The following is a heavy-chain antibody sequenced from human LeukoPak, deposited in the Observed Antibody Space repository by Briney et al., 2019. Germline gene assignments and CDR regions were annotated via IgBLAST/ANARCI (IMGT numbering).Heavy chain of an antibody. CDR3: ARGGSSSWYYYYGMDV. D-gene: IGHD6-13*01. CDR1: GGSFSGYY. J-gene: IGHJ6*02. Sequence: SETLSLTCAVYGGSFSGYYWSWLRQPPGKGLEWIGEINHSGSTNYNPSLKSRVTISVDTSKNQFSLKLSSVTAADTAVYYCARGGSSSWYYYYGMDVWGQGTTVTVSS. CDR2: INHSGST. V-gene: IGHV4-34*01.